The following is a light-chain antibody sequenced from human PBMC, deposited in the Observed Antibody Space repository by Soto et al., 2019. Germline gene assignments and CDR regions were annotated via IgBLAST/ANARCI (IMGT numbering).Light chain of an antibody. V-gene: IGKV1-5*01. CDR2: DVS. CDR3: QQYGNSRGT. J-gene: IGKJ1*01. Sequence: DIQMTQSPSTLSASVGDRVTITCRASQSISTWLAWYQQKPGKAPKLLIYDVSSLESGVPSRFSGSGSGTEFTLTVSSLQPDDFAVYYCQQYGNSRGTFGQGTRWIS. CDR1: QSISTW.